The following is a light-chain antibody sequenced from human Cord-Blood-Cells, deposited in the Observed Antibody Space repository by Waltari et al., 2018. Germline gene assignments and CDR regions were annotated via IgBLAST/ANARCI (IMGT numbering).Light chain of an antibody. CDR3: QQRSNWPRGT. CDR1: QSVSSY. V-gene: IGKV3-11*01. CDR2: DAS. Sequence: EILLTQSPATLSFSPGARATLSCRASQSVSSYLAWYQQKPGQAPRLLIYDASNRATGIPARFSGSGSGTDFTLTISSLEPEDFAVYYCQQRSNWPRGTFGQGTRLEIK. J-gene: IGKJ5*01.